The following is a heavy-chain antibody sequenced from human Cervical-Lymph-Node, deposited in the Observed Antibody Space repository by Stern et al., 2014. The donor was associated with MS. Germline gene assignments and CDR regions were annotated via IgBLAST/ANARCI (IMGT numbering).Heavy chain of an antibody. J-gene: IGHJ3*02. CDR2: INPSGSFT. Sequence: QVQLEQSGAEVKKPRASVQVSCTASEYTLSSFFMHWIRQAPGPGLERMGVINPSGSFTTYAKRFQSSLTIIRNKSTRTVFMQMSSLTSEDTAVYYCAIARNTALDIGGQGTSVIVSS. CDR3: AIARNTALDI. CDR1: EYTLSSFF. V-gene: IGHV1-46*03.